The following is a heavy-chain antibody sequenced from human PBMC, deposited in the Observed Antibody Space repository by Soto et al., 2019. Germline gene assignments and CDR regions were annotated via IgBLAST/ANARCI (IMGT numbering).Heavy chain of an antibody. D-gene: IGHD6-13*01. Sequence: SETLSLTCTVSGGSISSYYWSWIRQPPGKGLEWIGYIYYSGSTNYNPSLKSRVTISVDTSKNQFSLKLSSVTAADTAVYYCAREGSSFFDYWGQGTLVTVSS. CDR2: IYYSGST. CDR3: AREGSSFFDY. J-gene: IGHJ4*02. V-gene: IGHV4-59*01. CDR1: GGSISSYY.